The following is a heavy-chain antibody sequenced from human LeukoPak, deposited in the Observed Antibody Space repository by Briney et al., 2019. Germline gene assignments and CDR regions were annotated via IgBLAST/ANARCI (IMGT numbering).Heavy chain of an antibody. V-gene: IGHV3-30-3*01. D-gene: IGHD3-16*02. CDR1: GFTFSSYA. CDR2: ISYDGSNK. Sequence: PGGSLRLSCAASGFTFSSYAMHWVRQAPGKGLEWVAVISYDGSNKCYADSVKGRFTISRDNSKNTLYLQMNGLRAEDTAEYYCARDLLFGGAIAPLDYWGQGTLATVSS. J-gene: IGHJ4*02. CDR3: ARDLLFGGAIAPLDY.